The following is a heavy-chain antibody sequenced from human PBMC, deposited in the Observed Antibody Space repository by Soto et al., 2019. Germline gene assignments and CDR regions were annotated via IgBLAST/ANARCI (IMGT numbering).Heavy chain of an antibody. CDR2: TYYRSKWYN. Sequence: PSQTLSLTCVISGDSVSSNSAAWNCIRQSPSRGLEWLGRTYYRSKWYNDYAVSVKSRITINPDTSKNQFSLQLNSVTPEDTAVYYCARDSSSWRYYYYYGMDVWGQGTTVTVSS. D-gene: IGHD6-13*01. V-gene: IGHV6-1*01. CDR1: GDSVSSNSAA. J-gene: IGHJ6*02. CDR3: ARDSSSWRYYYYYGMDV.